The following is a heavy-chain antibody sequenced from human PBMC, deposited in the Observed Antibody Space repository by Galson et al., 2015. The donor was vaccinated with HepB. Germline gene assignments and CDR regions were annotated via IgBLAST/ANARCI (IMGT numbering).Heavy chain of an antibody. D-gene: IGHD2-15*01. Sequence: SLRLSCAASGFTFSNAWMNWVRQAPGKGLEWVGRIKSKTDGGTTDYAAPVKGRFTISRDDSKNTLYLQMNSLKTEDTAVYYCTTDSPLRYCSGGSCYSEGGDYWGQGTLVTVSS. V-gene: IGHV3-15*07. CDR2: IKSKTDGGTT. CDR1: GFTFSNAW. CDR3: TTDSPLRYCSGGSCYSEGGDY. J-gene: IGHJ4*02.